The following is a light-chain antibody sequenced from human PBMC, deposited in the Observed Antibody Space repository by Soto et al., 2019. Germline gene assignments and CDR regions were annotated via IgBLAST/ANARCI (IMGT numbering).Light chain of an antibody. CDR2: AAS. CDR1: QRISSSY. J-gene: IGKJ1*01. CDR3: QQYGSSRWT. V-gene: IGKV3-20*01. Sequence: EAVLTQSPGTLSLSPGERTTLSCRASQRISSSYLAWYQQKPGQAPRLLIYAASSRATGIPDRFSGSGSGTDFTLTISRLESEDFAVYYCQQYGSSRWTFGQGTKVDIK.